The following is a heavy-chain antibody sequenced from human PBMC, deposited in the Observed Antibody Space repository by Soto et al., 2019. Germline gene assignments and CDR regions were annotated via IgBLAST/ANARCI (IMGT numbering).Heavy chain of an antibody. J-gene: IGHJ4*02. D-gene: IGHD3-9*01. CDR2: INADNGNT. Sequence: QAQLVQSGAEVKKPGASVKVSCKASGYTFTSYAMHWVRQAPGQRLEWMGWINADNGNTKHSQKFQGRVTITRDTSASTAYMELSSLRSEDTAVYYCARDYDILTGRLDYWGQGTLVTVSS. V-gene: IGHV1-3*01. CDR1: GYTFTSYA. CDR3: ARDYDILTGRLDY.